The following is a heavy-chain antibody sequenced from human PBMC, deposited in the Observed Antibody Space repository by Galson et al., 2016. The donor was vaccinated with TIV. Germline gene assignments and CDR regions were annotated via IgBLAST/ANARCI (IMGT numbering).Heavy chain of an antibody. V-gene: IGHV1-69*06. CDR3: ATDRNTAFDTYHYYYGMDV. D-gene: IGHD5-18*01. Sequence: SVKVSCKASGGTFSSYVFNWVRLAPGQGLEWMGGIIPLFRTTNYAQKFQGRVTITADKSTNKAYMELNSLKYGDTAVYYCATDRNTAFDTYHYYYGMDVWGQGTTVIVSS. CDR1: GGTFSSYV. CDR2: IIPLFRTT. J-gene: IGHJ6*02.